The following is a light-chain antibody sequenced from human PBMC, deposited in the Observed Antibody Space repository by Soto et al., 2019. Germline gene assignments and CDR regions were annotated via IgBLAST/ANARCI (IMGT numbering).Light chain of an antibody. CDR2: YDS. J-gene: IGLJ2*01. V-gene: IGLV3-21*04. Sequence: SSELTQPPSVSVAPGKTARITCGGNNIGSKSVHWYQQKPGQAPVLVIYYDSDRPSGIPERFSGSNSGNTATLTISRVEAGDEADYCCQVWDSSSDHPVFGGGTKLTVL. CDR1: NIGSKS. CDR3: QVWDSSSDHPV.